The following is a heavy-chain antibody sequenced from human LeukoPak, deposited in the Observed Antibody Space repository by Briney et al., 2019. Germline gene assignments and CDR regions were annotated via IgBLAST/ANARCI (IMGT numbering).Heavy chain of an antibody. CDR2: IYYSGST. J-gene: IGHJ5*02. V-gene: IGHV4-59*12. CDR1: GGSISSYY. CDR3: ARSPTKYSSSWYRGKHRTYNWFDP. Sequence: SETLSLTCTVSGGSISSYYWSWIRQPPGKGLEWIGYIYYSGSTNYNPSLKSRVTISVDTSKNQFSLKLSSVTAADTAVYYCARSPTKYSSSWYRGKHRTYNWFDPWGQGTLATVSS. D-gene: IGHD6-13*01.